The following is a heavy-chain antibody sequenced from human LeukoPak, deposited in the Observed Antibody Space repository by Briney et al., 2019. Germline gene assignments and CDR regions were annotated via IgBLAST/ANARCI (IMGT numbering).Heavy chain of an antibody. J-gene: IGHJ5*02. Sequence: GASVKVSCKASRGTFSSYAISWVRQAPGQGLEWMGGIIPIFGTANYAQNFQGRVTITADKSTSTAYMELSSLRSEDTAVYYCARDRAVWFGELSFDPWGQGTLVTVSS. CDR2: IIPIFGTA. D-gene: IGHD3-10*01. V-gene: IGHV1-69*06. CDR1: RGTFSSYA. CDR3: ARDRAVWFGELSFDP.